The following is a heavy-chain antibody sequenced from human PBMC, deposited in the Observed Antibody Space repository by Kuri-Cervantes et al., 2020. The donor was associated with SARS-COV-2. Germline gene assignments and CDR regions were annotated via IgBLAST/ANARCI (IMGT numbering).Heavy chain of an antibody. D-gene: IGHD2-2*01. CDR3: ARAGYYCSSTSCPSLPDY. V-gene: IGHV1-8*03. J-gene: IGHJ4*02. CDR1: GYTFTSYD. CDR2: MNPNSGNT. Sequence: ASVKVSCKASGYTFTSYDINWVRQATGRGLEWMGWMNPNSGNTGYAQKFQGRVTITRNTSISTAYMELSSLRSEDTAVYYCARAGYYCSSTSCPSLPDYWGQGTLVTVSS.